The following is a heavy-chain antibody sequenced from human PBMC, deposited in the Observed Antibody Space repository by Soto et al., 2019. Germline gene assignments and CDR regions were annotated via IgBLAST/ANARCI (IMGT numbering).Heavy chain of an antibody. CDR3: ERVRDSTIFDP. CDR1: GYTFARYW. V-gene: IGHV5-51*01. CDR2: IHPAESDT. Sequence: RGESLKISCKGPGYTFARYWIAWVRQMPGKGLEWMGIIHPAESDTRYSPSFQGQVTISADKSLSTAYLQWSSLKASDTAMYYCERVRDSTIFDPWGQGATVTVAS. J-gene: IGHJ5*02. D-gene: IGHD3-22*01.